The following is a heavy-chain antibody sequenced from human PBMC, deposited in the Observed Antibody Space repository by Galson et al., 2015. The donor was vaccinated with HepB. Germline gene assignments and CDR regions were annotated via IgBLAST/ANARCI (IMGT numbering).Heavy chain of an antibody. CDR3: ARGTYGDYGKPFDL. Sequence: SLRLSCAASGFIFSTYDMHWVRQGAGKGLEWVSTIGTAGDTNYRGSAKGRFTISRENDKNSLYLQLNSLTAGDTAVYYCARGTYGDYGKPFDLWGRGTLVTVSS. CDR1: GFIFSTYD. CDR2: IGTAGDT. J-gene: IGHJ2*01. D-gene: IGHD4-17*01. V-gene: IGHV3-13*01.